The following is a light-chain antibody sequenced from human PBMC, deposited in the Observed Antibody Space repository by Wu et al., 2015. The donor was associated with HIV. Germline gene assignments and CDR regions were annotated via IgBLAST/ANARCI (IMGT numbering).Light chain of an antibody. CDR1: QSISSNY. V-gene: IGKV3-20*01. J-gene: IGKJ3*01. CDR3: QQYGSSPFT. CDR2: SAS. Sequence: EIVLTQSPGTLSLSPGERASLSCRATQSISSNYLAWYQQKPDQAPRLLIYSASSRATGIPDRFSGGGSGTDFTLTISRLEPEDFAVYYCQQYGSSPFTFGPGTKVDIK.